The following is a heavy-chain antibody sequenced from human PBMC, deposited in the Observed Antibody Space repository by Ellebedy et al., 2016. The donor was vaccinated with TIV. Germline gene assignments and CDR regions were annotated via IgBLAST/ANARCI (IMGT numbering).Heavy chain of an antibody. V-gene: IGHV1-18*01. Sequence: AASVKVSCKSSGYTFIDYGISWVRQVPGQGLDWMGWVSAYSGNTNYADNLQGRVTMTTDTSTDTAYMELRGLRSDDTAVYYCARYSGSGTYYRNGMDVWGQGTTVTVSS. CDR3: ARYSGSGTYYRNGMDV. J-gene: IGHJ6*02. CDR1: GYTFIDYG. D-gene: IGHD3-10*01. CDR2: VSAYSGNT.